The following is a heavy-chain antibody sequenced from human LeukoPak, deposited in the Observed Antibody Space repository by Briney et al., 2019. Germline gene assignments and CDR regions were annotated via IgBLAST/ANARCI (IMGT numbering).Heavy chain of an antibody. Sequence: GGSLRLSCAGSGFTFTSYWMHWVRQAPGKGLVWVSRVNSDGSSTTYADSVKGRFTISRDNAKNTLYLQMNSLRAEDTAVYYCARGRYYGLDVWGQGTTVTVS. V-gene: IGHV3-74*01. CDR2: VNSDGSST. J-gene: IGHJ6*02. CDR1: GFTFTSYW. CDR3: ARGRYYGLDV.